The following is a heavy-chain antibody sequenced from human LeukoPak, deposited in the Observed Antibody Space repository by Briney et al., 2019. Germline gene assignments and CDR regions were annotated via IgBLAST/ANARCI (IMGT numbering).Heavy chain of an antibody. CDR1: GFTFSSYA. J-gene: IGHJ4*02. D-gene: IGHD5-24*01. V-gene: IGHV3-23*01. CDR3: AKGSSDGRPYYFDY. CDR2: ITGEGGDT. Sequence: PGGSLRLSCAASGFTFSSYAMGWVRQAPGKGLEWVSAITGEGGDTYYADSVKGRFTISKDTSKNTLYLQMNSLLSDDTAMYYCAKGSSDGRPYYFDYWAQGALVTGSS.